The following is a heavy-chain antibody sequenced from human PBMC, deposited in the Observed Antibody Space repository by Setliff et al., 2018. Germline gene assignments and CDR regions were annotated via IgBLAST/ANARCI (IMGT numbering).Heavy chain of an antibody. Sequence: SETLSLTCSVSGGSVTTSRYYWSWIRQPAGKGLEWIGRIHSSGSTKFNPSLESRVTMSVDTSKNQFSLKLTSVTAADTAVYYCATELAYRSGWSKEGAFDIWGQGTMVTVSS. CDR2: IHSSGST. J-gene: IGHJ3*02. CDR3: ATELAYRSGWSKEGAFDI. V-gene: IGHV4-61*02. CDR1: GGSVTTSRYY. D-gene: IGHD6-19*01.